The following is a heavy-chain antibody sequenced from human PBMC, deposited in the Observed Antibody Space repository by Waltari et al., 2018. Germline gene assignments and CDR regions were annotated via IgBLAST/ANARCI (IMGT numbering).Heavy chain of an antibody. CDR2: ISPSSNTI. Sequence: VQLVESGGGLVLPGGSLRLSCEASGLSFSNYEMTWVRQAPGKGLEWLSYISPSSNTINYADSVKGRFSISRDNAKNSLFLQMNGLRAEDTAVYYCARWVLPIDYWGLGTLVTVSS. J-gene: IGHJ4*02. V-gene: IGHV3-48*03. CDR3: ARWVLPIDY. D-gene: IGHD1-26*01. CDR1: GLSFSNYE.